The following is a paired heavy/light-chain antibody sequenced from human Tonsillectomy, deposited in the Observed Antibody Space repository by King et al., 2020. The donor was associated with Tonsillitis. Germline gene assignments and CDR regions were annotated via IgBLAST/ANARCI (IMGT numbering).Heavy chain of an antibody. J-gene: IGHJ4*02. CDR2: VSYDGNYK. CDR1: GFTFTTFA. D-gene: IGHD1-1*01. Sequence: QVQLVESGGGVVQPGESLRLSCAASGFTFTTFALHWVRQAPGKGLEWVAVVSYDGNYKFYADSVKGRFTISRDNSKNMVSLQMNSLRAGDTAVYFCARDQFNDGGHYFDYWGQGTLVTVSS. CDR3: ARDQFNDGGHYFDY. V-gene: IGHV3-33*05.
Light chain of an antibody. Sequence: QSALTQPASVSGSPGQSITISCTGASSDVGSYNVVSWYQQHPGKAPKFLIFDVNTRPSGISNRFSASKSGNTASLTISGLQAEDEADYYCSSYTDSSTRVFGGGTKVTVL. CDR1: SSDVGSYNV. J-gene: IGLJ3*02. CDR2: DVN. V-gene: IGLV2-14*01. CDR3: SSYTDSSTRV.